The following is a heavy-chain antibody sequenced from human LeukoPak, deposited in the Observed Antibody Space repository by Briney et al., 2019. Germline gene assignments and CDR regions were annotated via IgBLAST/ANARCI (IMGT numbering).Heavy chain of an antibody. J-gene: IGHJ3*02. CDR2: IGTTGNT. Sequence: PGGSLRLTCAASGCIFSDFDMHWVRQAPGKGLEWISAIGTTGNTYYPGSVKGRFTISRENAKNSLYFQMNSLRAEDTAVYYCARATISVAYAFDIWGQGTMVTVSS. D-gene: IGHD6-19*01. CDR3: ARATISVAYAFDI. CDR1: GCIFSDFD. V-gene: IGHV3-13*04.